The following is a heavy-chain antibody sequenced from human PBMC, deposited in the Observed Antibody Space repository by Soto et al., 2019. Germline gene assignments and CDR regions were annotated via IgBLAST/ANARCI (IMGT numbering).Heavy chain of an antibody. J-gene: IGHJ6*02. CDR2: ISSSSSTI. Sequence: GGSLRLSCAASGFTFSSYSMNWVRQAPGKGLEWVSYISSSSSTIYYADSVKGRFTISRDNAKNSLYLQMNSLRDEDTAVYYCARDRPIWFAGGPTYYYGMDVWGQGTTVTVSS. V-gene: IGHV3-48*02. CDR1: GFTFSSYS. D-gene: IGHD3-10*01. CDR3: ARDRPIWFAGGPTYYYGMDV.